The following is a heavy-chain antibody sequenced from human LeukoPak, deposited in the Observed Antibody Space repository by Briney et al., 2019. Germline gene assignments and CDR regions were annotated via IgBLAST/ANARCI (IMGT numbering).Heavy chain of an antibody. V-gene: IGHV3-21*01. Sequence: GGSLRLSCAASGFTFSSYSMNWVRQAPGKGLEWVSSISSSSSYIYYADSVKGRFTISRDNAKNSLYLQMNSLRAEGTAVYYCARVKQGYSYGLIDYWGQGTLVTVSS. CDR1: GFTFSSYS. J-gene: IGHJ4*02. CDR3: ARVKQGYSYGLIDY. CDR2: ISSSSSYI. D-gene: IGHD5-18*01.